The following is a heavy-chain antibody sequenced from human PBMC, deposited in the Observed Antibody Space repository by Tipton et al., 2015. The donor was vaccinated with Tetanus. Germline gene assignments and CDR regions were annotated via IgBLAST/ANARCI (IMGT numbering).Heavy chain of an antibody. CDR3: ATREDTALVIAESDAPDI. V-gene: IGHV1-2*02. CDR2: INPNSGGT. Sequence: QLVQSGAEVKKPGASVKVSCKASGYTFTGYYMHWVRQAPGQGLEWMGWINPNSGGTNYAQKFQGRVTMTRDTSISTAYMEVSRLRSDDTAIYYCATREDTALVIAESDAPDIWGQGTMVTVSS. CDR1: GYTFTGYY. D-gene: IGHD5-18*01. J-gene: IGHJ3*02.